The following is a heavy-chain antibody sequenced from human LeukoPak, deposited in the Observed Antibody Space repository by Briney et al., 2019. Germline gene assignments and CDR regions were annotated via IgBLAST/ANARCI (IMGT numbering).Heavy chain of an antibody. Sequence: SETLSLTCSVSGGSISDYFWSWMRQPAGKGLQWIGRIYTSGTTDYNPALKSRLTMSVETSKNQMSLKLTSVTAADTAVYYCVKDGHGMDVWGPGTTVTVSS. V-gene: IGHV4-4*07. CDR2: IYTSGTT. J-gene: IGHJ6*02. CDR1: GGSISDYF. CDR3: VKDGHGMDV.